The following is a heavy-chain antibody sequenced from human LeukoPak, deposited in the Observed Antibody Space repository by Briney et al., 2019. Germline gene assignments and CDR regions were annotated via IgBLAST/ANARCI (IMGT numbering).Heavy chain of an antibody. D-gene: IGHD6-6*01. CDR2: ISGSGGST. J-gene: IGHJ4*02. CDR3: AKGSSSSKPKYYFDY. V-gene: IGHV3-23*01. Sequence: GGSLRLSCAASGFTFSSYAMSWVRQAPGKGLVWVSAISGSGGSTYYADSVKGRFTISRDNSKNTLYLQMNSLRAEDTAVYYCAKGSSSSKPKYYFDYWGQGTLVTVSS. CDR1: GFTFSSYA.